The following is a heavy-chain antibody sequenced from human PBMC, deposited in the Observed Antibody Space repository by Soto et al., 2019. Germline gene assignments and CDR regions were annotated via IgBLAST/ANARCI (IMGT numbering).Heavy chain of an antibody. CDR3: ARDQDSYGSGIYYYYGMDV. D-gene: IGHD3-10*01. Sequence: QVPLVQSGAEVKKPGASVKVSCKASGYTFTGYYMHWVRQAPGQGLEWMGWINPNSGGTNYAQKFQGRVTMTRDTSISTAYMELSRLRSDDTAVYYCARDQDSYGSGIYYYYGMDVWGQGTTVTVSS. J-gene: IGHJ6*02. CDR2: INPNSGGT. V-gene: IGHV1-2*02. CDR1: GYTFTGYY.